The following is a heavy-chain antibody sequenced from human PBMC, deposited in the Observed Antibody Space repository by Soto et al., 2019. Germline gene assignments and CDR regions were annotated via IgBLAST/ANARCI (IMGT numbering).Heavy chain of an antibody. CDR1: GFTVSSNY. Sequence: GGSLRLSCAASGFTVSSNYMSWVRQAPGKGLEWVSVIYSGGSTYYADSVKGRFTISRDNSRNTLYLQMNSLRAEDTAVYYCAREGYYYDSSGPCARGSAFDIWGQGTMVTVSS. CDR3: AREGYYYDSSGPCARGSAFDI. V-gene: IGHV3-53*01. J-gene: IGHJ3*02. CDR2: IYSGGST. D-gene: IGHD3-22*01.